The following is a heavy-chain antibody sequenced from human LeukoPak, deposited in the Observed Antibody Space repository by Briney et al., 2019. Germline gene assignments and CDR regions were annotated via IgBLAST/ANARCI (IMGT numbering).Heavy chain of an antibody. D-gene: IGHD6-19*01. J-gene: IGHJ4*02. CDR2: IYYSGST. V-gene: IGHV4-59*11. Sequence: SDTLSLTCTVSGGSISSHYWSWIRQPPGKGLEWIGYIYYSGSTNYNPSLKSRVTISVDTSKNQFSLKLSSVTAADTAVYYCARGPVADFDYWGQGTLVTVSS. CDR3: ARGPVADFDY. CDR1: GGSISSHY.